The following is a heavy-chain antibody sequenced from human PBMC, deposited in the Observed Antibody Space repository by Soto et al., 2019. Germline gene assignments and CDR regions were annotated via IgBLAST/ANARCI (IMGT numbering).Heavy chain of an antibody. CDR3: NTVTTSLSLYYFDY. V-gene: IGHV1-69*02. J-gene: IGHJ4*02. CDR2: IIPILGIA. D-gene: IGHD4-17*01. Sequence: SVKVSCKASGGTFSSYTISWVRQAPGQGLEWMGRIIPILGIANYAQKFQGRVTITADKSTSTAYMELSSLRSEDTAVYYCNTVTTSLSLYYFDYWGQGTLVTVPQ. CDR1: GGTFSSYT.